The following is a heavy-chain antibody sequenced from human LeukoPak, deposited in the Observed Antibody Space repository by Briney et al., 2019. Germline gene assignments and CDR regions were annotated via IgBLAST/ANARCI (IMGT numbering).Heavy chain of an antibody. Sequence: ASVKVSCKASGGTFSSYAISWVRQAPGQGLEWMGWISAYNGNTNYAQKFQGRVTMTTDTSTSTVYMELRSLRPADTAVYYCARGGYYYDSGGYYYGPFDYWGQGALVTVSS. D-gene: IGHD3-22*01. CDR1: GGTFSSYA. V-gene: IGHV1-18*01. J-gene: IGHJ4*02. CDR2: ISAYNGNT. CDR3: ARGGYYYDSGGYYYGPFDY.